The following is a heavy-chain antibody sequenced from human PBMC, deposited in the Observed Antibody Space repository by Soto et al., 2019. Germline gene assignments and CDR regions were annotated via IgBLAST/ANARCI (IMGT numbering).Heavy chain of an antibody. D-gene: IGHD2-15*01. J-gene: IGHJ4*02. CDR1: GYTFTGYY. Sequence: VASVKVSCKASGYTFTGYYMHWVRQAPGQGLEWMGWINPNSGGTNYAQKFQGRVTMTRDTSISTAYMELSRLRSDDTAVYYCARQIGEGVVPDYWGQGTLVTVSS. CDR3: ARQIGEGVVPDY. V-gene: IGHV1-2*02. CDR2: INPNSGGT.